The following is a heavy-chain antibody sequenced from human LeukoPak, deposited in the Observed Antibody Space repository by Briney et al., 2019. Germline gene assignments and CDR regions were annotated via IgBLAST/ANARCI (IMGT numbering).Heavy chain of an antibody. CDR2: INHSGST. D-gene: IGHD6-13*01. CDR3: ARGWRAYVAAAGTFDY. CDR1: GGSFSGYY. J-gene: IGHJ4*02. V-gene: IGHV4-34*01. Sequence: SETLSLTCAVYGGSFSGYYWSWIHQPPGKGLEWIGEINHSGSTNYNPSLKSRVTISVDTSKNQFSLKLSSVTAADTAVYYCARGWRAYVAAAGTFDYWGQGTLVTVSS.